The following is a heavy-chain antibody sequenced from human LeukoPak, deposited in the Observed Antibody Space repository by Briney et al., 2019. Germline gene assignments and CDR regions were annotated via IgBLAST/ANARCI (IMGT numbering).Heavy chain of an antibody. J-gene: IGHJ4*02. D-gene: IGHD3-22*01. CDR2: IWYDGSNK. Sequence: GGSLRLSCAASGFTFSSYGMHWVRQAPGKGLGWVAVIWYDGSNKYYADSVKGRFTISRDNSKNTLHLQMNSLRAEDTAVYYCAKDSYYDSSGYYRWGQGTLVTVSS. CDR3: AKDSYYDSSGYYR. CDR1: GFTFSSYG. V-gene: IGHV3-33*06.